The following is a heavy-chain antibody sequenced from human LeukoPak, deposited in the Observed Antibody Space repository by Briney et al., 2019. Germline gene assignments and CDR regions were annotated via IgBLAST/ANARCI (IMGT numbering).Heavy chain of an antibody. Sequence: PGGSLRLSCAASGFTFSSYAMHWVRQAPGKGLEWVAVISYDGSNKYYADSVKGRFTISRDNSKNTLYLQMNSLRAEDTAVYYCARTGDGILTGFDYWGQGTLVTVSS. J-gene: IGHJ4*02. CDR3: ARTGDGILTGFDY. CDR1: GFTFSSYA. D-gene: IGHD3-9*01. V-gene: IGHV3-30-3*01. CDR2: ISYDGSNK.